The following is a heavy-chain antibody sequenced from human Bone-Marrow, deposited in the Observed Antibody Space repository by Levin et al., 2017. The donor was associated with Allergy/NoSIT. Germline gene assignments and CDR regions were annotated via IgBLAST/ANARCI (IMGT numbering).Heavy chain of an antibody. V-gene: IGHV1-2*02. J-gene: IGHJ3*02. Sequence: ASVKVSCKASGYTLTDYFIHWVRLPPGQGLEWMGWINPNSGDTDSSQNFQGTVTMTWDPSISTAYMEINSLTAKDTALYYCARISGAAFDMWGQGTVVTVSS. CDR2: INPNSGDT. D-gene: IGHD3-3*02. CDR3: ARISGAAFDM. CDR1: GYTLTDYF.